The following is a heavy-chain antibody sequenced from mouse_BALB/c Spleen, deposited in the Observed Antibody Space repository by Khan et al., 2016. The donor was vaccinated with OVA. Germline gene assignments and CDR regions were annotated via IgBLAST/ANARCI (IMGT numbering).Heavy chain of an antibody. V-gene: IGHV1-4*01. J-gene: IGHJ3*01. CDR3: VNHGSSSAWFAY. D-gene: IGHD1-1*01. CDR2: INPSTGYT. CDR1: GYTFTNYS. Sequence: QVQLKQSGPELAKPGASVKMSCKASGYTFTNYSMHWVKQRPGQGLEWIGYINPSTGYTEYNQKFKDKATLTADKSSSTAYMQLSSLTSEDSAVYYCVNHGSSSAWFAYWGQGTLVTVSA.